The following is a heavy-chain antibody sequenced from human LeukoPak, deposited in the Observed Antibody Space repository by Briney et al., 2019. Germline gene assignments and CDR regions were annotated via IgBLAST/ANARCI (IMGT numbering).Heavy chain of an antibody. D-gene: IGHD6-13*01. Sequence: ALVKVSCKASGYTFTDYYIHWVRQAPRQGLEWMGRINCITGDTRSAQKFQGRVTMTRDTSISTAYMQLSSLRSDDTAVYYCAREIAATGAAVDYWGQGILVTVSS. CDR2: INCITGDT. J-gene: IGHJ4*02. CDR3: AREIAATGAAVDY. V-gene: IGHV1-2*06. CDR1: GYTFTDYY.